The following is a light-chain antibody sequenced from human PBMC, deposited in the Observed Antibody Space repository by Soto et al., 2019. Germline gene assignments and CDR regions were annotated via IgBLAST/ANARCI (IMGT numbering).Light chain of an antibody. CDR3: QLYNTYSGT. Sequence: DIQMTRSPSTLSASVGDTVTITCRASQSISSWLAWYQQKPGKAPKLLIYRASTLQSGVPSRFSASGSGTEFILTISSLQPDDFATYYCQLYNTYSGTFGQGTKVDIK. J-gene: IGKJ1*01. V-gene: IGKV1-5*03. CDR2: RAS. CDR1: QSISSW.